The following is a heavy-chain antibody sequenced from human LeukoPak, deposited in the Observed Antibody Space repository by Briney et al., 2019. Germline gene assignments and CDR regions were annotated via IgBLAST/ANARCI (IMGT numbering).Heavy chain of an antibody. CDR3: ARGRRITMIVVALDY. Sequence: VSVKVSCKASGYTFTSYYMHWVRQAPGQGLEWMGIINPSGGSTSYAQKFQGRVTMTRDTSTSTVYMELSSLRSEDTAVYYCARGRRITMIVVALDYWGQGTLVTVSS. J-gene: IGHJ4*02. D-gene: IGHD3-22*01. CDR1: GYTFTSYY. CDR2: INPSGGST. V-gene: IGHV1-46*01.